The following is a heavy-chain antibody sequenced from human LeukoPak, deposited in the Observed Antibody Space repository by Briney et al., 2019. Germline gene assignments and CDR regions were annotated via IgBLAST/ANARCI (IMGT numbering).Heavy chain of an antibody. CDR2: LFYGEDT. V-gene: IGHV4-39*01. J-gene: IGHJ4*02. CDR3: ARQLPTAAADTRGYFDY. CDR1: GGSISPISSSTYY. Sequence: SETLSLTCTVSGGSISPISSSTYYWGWIRQAPGKGLEWIGSLFYGEDTHYNPFLKSRATLSVDASNNQFSLKLTSVTAADAAVYFCARQLPTAAADTRGYFDYWGQGTVVTVSS. D-gene: IGHD6-25*01.